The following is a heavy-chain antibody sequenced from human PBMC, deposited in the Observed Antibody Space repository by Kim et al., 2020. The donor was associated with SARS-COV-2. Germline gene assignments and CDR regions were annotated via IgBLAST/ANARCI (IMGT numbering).Heavy chain of an antibody. Sequence: SVKVSCKASGGTFSSYAISWVRQAPGQGLEWMGGIIPIFGTANYAQKFQGRVTITADESTSTAYMELSSLRSEDTAVYYCARHDPHLDCSSTSCYEFYYYGMDVWGQGTTVTVSS. J-gene: IGHJ6*02. D-gene: IGHD2-2*01. CDR3: ARHDPHLDCSSTSCYEFYYYGMDV. V-gene: IGHV1-69*13. CDR2: IIPIFGTA. CDR1: GGTFSSYA.